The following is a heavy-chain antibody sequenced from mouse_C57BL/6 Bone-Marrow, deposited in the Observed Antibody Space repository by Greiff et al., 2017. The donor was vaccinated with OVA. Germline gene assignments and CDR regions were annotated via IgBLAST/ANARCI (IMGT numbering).Heavy chain of an antibody. V-gene: IGHV5-16*01. CDR3: ARDRNYYGSSYYYAMDY. D-gene: IGHD1-1*01. CDR1: GFTFSDYY. Sequence: EVQLVESEGGLVQPGSSMKLSCTASGFTFSDYYMAWVRQVPEKGLEWVANINYDGSSTYYLDSLKSRFIISRDNAKNILYLQMSSLKSEDTATYYCARDRNYYGSSYYYAMDYWGQGTSVTVSS. J-gene: IGHJ4*01. CDR2: INYDGSST.